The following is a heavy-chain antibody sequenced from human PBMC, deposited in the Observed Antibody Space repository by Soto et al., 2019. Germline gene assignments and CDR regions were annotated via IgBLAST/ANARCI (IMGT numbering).Heavy chain of an antibody. J-gene: IGHJ4*02. Sequence: EVQLLESGGGLVQPGGSLRLSCAASGFTFSNYAMTWVRQAPGKGLEWVSGLGGSGDNTYYAESVKGRFTISRDNSKNTLYLQMDSLRTEDTAVYYCAKEQDSGYDISLNFISGGQGTLVTVSS. CDR1: GFTFSNYA. D-gene: IGHD5-12*01. CDR2: LGGSGDNT. V-gene: IGHV3-23*01. CDR3: AKEQDSGYDISLNFIS.